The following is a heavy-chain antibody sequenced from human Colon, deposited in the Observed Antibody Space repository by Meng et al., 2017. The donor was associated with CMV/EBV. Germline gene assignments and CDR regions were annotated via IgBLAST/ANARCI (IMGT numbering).Heavy chain of an antibody. Sequence: GESLKISCEASGFSVTVHYMNWVRQAPGKGLEWVSVMYSGGTTIYLDSVKGRFSFSRDTSKNTVDLQMNFLRVEDTAVYYCARGGPFMNDAIDIWGQGTRVTVSS. CDR2: MYSGGTT. CDR3: ARGGPFMNDAIDI. V-gene: IGHV3-53*01. CDR1: GFSVTVHY. D-gene: IGHD3-16*01. J-gene: IGHJ3*02.